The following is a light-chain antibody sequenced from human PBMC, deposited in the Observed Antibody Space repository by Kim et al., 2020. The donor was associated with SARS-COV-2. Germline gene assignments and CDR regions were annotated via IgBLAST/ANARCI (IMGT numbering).Light chain of an antibody. CDR2: GAS. Sequence: EIVLTQSPGTLSLSPGERATLSCRASQSVSGSYLVWYQQKPGQAPRLLMYGASSRATGIPDRFSGSGSGTDFTLTITRLEPEDSAVYYCQQYASSPRTFGQGTKLEIK. CDR3: QQYASSPRT. J-gene: IGKJ2*01. CDR1: QSVSGSY. V-gene: IGKV3-20*01.